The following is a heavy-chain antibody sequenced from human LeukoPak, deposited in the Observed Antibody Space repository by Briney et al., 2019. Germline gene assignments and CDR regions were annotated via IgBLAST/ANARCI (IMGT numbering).Heavy chain of an antibody. CDR2: IRQDGSEK. V-gene: IGHV3-7*01. Sequence: QPGGSLRLSCAVSGFTFTDYWMNWVRQAPGKGLEWVASIRQDGSEKTYVDSVKGRFTISRDNAKTSLYLQMNSLRAEDTAVYSCARGRASSWHLIDYWGQGTLVTVSS. D-gene: IGHD6-13*01. CDR1: GFTFTDYW. J-gene: IGHJ4*02. CDR3: ARGRASSWHLIDY.